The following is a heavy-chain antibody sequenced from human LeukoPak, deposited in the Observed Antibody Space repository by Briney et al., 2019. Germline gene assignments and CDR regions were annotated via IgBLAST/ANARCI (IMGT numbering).Heavy chain of an antibody. CDR1: GFTFSSYA. Sequence: GGSLRLSCAASGFTFSSYAMHWVRQAPGKGLEWVAVISFDGSNKFYADSVKGRFTISRDSSKNTLYLQMNSLRAEDTAVYYCATQPCSGGNCYLGSWGQGTLVTVSS. J-gene: IGHJ4*02. CDR3: ATQPCSGGNCYLGS. CDR2: ISFDGSNK. V-gene: IGHV3-30*04. D-gene: IGHD2-15*01.